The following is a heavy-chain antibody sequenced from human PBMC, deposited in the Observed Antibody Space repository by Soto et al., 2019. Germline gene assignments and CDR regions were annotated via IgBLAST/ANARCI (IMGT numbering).Heavy chain of an antibody. CDR3: ARRYGGNFDY. Sequence: SETLSLTCTVSGDSISTDYWSWIRQPPGKGLEWIGYIYYSGSTNYNPSLKSRVTISVDTSKNQFSLKLTSVTAADTAVYYCARRYGGNFDYWGQGTLVTVSS. J-gene: IGHJ4*02. V-gene: IGHV4-59*01. D-gene: IGHD1-26*01. CDR1: GDSISTDY. CDR2: IYYSGST.